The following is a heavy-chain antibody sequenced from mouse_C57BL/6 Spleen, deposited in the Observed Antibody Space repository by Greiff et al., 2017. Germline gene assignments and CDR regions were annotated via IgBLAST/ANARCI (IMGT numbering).Heavy chain of an antibody. CDR1: GYTFTSYW. J-gene: IGHJ4*01. V-gene: IGHV1-69*01. CDR2: IDPSESYT. Sequence: VQLQQPGAELVMPGASVKLSCKASGYTFTSYWMHWVKQRPGQGLEWIGEIDPSESYTNYNQKFKGKSTLTVDKSSSTAYMQLSSLTSEDSAVYYCARKRDAMDYWGQGTSVTVSS. CDR3: ARKRDAMDY.